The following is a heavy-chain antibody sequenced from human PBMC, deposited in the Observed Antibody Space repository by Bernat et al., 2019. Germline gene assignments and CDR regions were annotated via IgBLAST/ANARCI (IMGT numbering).Heavy chain of an antibody. CDR2: INPSGGST. Sequence: QVQLVQSGAEVKKPGASVKVSCKASGYTFTSYYMHWVRQAPGQGLEWMGIINPSGGSTSYGQKFQGRVTMTRDTSTSTVYMELSSLRSEDTAVYYCARDRWYYDSSGYSPDGAFDIWGQGTMVTVSS. D-gene: IGHD3-22*01. J-gene: IGHJ3*02. CDR3: ARDRWYYDSSGYSPDGAFDI. CDR1: GYTFTSYY. V-gene: IGHV1-46*01.